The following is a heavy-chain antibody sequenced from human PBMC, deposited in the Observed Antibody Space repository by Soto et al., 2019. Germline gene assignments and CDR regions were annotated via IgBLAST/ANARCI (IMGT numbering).Heavy chain of an antibody. CDR1: GFTFSSYW. CDR3: AREGGGYYGSGSYSYYYGMDV. Sequence: GGSLRLSCSASGFTFSSYWMSWFRQAPGKGLEWVANIKQDGSEKYYVDSVKGRFTISRDNAKNSLYLQMNSLRAEDTAVYYCAREGGGYYGSGSYSYYYGMDVWGQGTTVTVSS. CDR2: IKQDGSEK. V-gene: IGHV3-7*01. J-gene: IGHJ6*02. D-gene: IGHD3-10*01.